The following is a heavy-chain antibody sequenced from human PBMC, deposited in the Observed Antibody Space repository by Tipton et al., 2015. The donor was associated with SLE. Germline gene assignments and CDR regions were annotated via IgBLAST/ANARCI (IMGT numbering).Heavy chain of an antibody. Sequence: TLSLTCTVSGDSISSTNYYWGWIRQPPGKGLERIGSIFYTGSTYYNPSLKSRVSFSIDTSKHQFSLKLNSVTAADTAVYYCARRHYSGPFDSWGQGTLVTVSS. CDR1: GDSISSTNYY. V-gene: IGHV4-39*07. CDR3: ARRHYSGPFDS. J-gene: IGHJ4*02. CDR2: IFYTGST. D-gene: IGHD5-12*01.